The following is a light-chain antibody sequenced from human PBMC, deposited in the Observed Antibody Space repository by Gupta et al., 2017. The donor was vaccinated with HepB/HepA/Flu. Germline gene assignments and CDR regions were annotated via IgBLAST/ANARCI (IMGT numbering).Light chain of an antibody. CDR3: QQEYNLPPIT. CDR2: GAS. J-gene: IGKJ5*01. V-gene: IGKV3/OR2-268*02. CDR1: QSVRSSY. Sequence: EIVLTQSPATLSLSPGERATLSCRASQSVRSSYLSWYQQKPGQAPRLLIYGASTRATALPARFSGGGSGTDFTITISSLQPEDFAVYYCQQEYNLPPITFGPGTRLEIK.